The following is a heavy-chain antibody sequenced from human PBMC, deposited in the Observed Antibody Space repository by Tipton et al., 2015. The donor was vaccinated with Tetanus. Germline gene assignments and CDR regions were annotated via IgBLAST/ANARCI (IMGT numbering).Heavy chain of an antibody. CDR1: GSSMSSYY. D-gene: IGHD3-3*01. V-gene: IGHV4-59*01. CDR2: ISPSGRN. CDR3: GRANYEFPKKGPLDY. Sequence: TLSLTCSVSGSSMSSYYWSWIRQTPGKGLEWLAYISPSGRNTSNSSLKCRITISQDKSKNQFSLRLTSVTAADTAVYYCGRANYEFPKKGPLDYWGPGSLVIVSS. J-gene: IGHJ4*02.